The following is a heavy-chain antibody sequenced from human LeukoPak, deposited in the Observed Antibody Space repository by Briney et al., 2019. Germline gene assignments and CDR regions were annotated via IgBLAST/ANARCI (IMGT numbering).Heavy chain of an antibody. CDR3: ANSHSSGYDY. CDR2: ISSDGSST. J-gene: IGHJ4*02. D-gene: IGHD6-19*01. Sequence: GGSLRLSCAASGFTFSSYWMHWVRQAPGKGLVWVSRISSDGSSTTYADSVKGRFTISRDNAKNTLYLQMNSLRAEDTAVYYCANSHSSGYDYWGQGTLVPVSS. CDR1: GFTFSSYW. V-gene: IGHV3-74*01.